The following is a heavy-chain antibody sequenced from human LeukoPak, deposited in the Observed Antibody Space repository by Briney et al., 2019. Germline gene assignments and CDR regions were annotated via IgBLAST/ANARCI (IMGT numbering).Heavy chain of an antibody. CDR3: AGTYYYGSGSPGRLDY. V-gene: IGHV4-38-2*02. J-gene: IGHJ4*02. CDR2: IYYSGST. CDR1: GYSISSGYY. D-gene: IGHD3-10*01. Sequence: PSETLSLTCTVSGYSISSGYYWGWIRQPPGKGLEWIGSIYYSGSTYYNPSLKSRVTISVDTSKNQFSLKLSSVTAADTAVYYCAGTYYYGSGSPGRLDYWGQGTLVTVSS.